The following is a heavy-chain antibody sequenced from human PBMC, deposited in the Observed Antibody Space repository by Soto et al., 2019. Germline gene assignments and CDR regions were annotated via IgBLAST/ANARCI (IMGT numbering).Heavy chain of an antibody. CDR1: GYSFTSYG. J-gene: IGHJ6*02. V-gene: IGHV1-18*01. D-gene: IGHD3-10*01. Sequence: QVQLVQSGAEVKKPGASVKVSCKASGYSFTSYGISWVRQAPGQGLEWMGWISAYNGNTNYAQKLQGRVTMTTDTSTSTAEMELRGLRSDATAVYYCARDNGFGESDVWGQGTTVTVSS. CDR3: ARDNGFGESDV. CDR2: ISAYNGNT.